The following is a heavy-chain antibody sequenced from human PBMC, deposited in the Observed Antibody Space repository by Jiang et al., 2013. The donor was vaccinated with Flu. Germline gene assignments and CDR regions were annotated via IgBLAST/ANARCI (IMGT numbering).Heavy chain of an antibody. J-gene: IGHJ3*02. CDR2: ISSSGSTI. D-gene: IGHD3-3*01. Sequence: PGKGLEWVSYISSSGSTIYYADSVKGRFTISRDNAKNSLYLQMNSLRAEDTAVYYCARWYDFWSGYKAGNAFDIWGQGTMVTVSS. CDR3: ARWYDFWSGYKAGNAFDI. V-gene: IGHV3-48*03.